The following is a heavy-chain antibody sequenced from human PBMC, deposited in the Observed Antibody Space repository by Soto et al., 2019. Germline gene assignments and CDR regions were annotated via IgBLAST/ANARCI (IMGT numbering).Heavy chain of an antibody. D-gene: IGHD3-10*01. Sequence: ASVKVSCKASGYTFTGHYMHWVRQVSGRRLEFLGWLKPDNGGTYYAPKFQGRVTFTRDTSKTTAYMEMSGLQSDDTAVYFCARDLCPLGSGSPCPTFGMDLWGEGTTVTVSS. CDR1: GYTFTGHY. J-gene: IGHJ6*04. V-gene: IGHV1-2*02. CDR3: ARDLCPLGSGSPCPTFGMDL. CDR2: LKPDNGGT.